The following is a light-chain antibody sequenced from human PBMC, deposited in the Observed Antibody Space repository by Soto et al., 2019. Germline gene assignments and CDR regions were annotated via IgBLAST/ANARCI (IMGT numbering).Light chain of an antibody. CDR2: DAS. Sequence: EVVLTQSPGTLSLSPGERATVSCRASQTISRNYLAWYQKKPGQAPRLLIYDASNRATGIPARFSGSGSGTDFTLTISRLEPEDFAVYYCQQRSNWPLITFGQGTRLEIK. CDR1: QTISRNY. CDR3: QQRSNWPLIT. V-gene: IGKV3-11*01. J-gene: IGKJ5*01.